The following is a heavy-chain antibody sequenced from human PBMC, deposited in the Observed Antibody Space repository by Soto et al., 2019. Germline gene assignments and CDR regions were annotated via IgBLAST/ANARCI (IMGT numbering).Heavy chain of an antibody. D-gene: IGHD6-19*01. CDR1: GYTFTGYY. CDR2: INPNSGGT. CDR3: ARSGSGWYLSDY. V-gene: IGHV1-2*02. J-gene: IGHJ4*02. Sequence: ASVKVSCKASGYTFTGYYMHWVRQAPGQGLEWMGWINPNSGGTNYAQKLQGRVTMTTDTSTSTAYMELRSLRSDDTAVYYCARSGSGWYLSDYWGQGTLVTVSS.